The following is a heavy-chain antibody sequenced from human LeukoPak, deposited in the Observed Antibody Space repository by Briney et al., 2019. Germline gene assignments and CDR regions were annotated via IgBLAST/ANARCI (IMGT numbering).Heavy chain of an antibody. CDR3: ARVDVYEVGDY. CDR2: ISYDGSNK. J-gene: IGHJ4*02. CDR1: GFTFSSYA. V-gene: IGHV3-30-3*01. D-gene: IGHD5/OR15-5a*01. Sequence: GRSLRLSCAASGFTFSSYAMHWVRQAPGKGLEWVAVISYDGSNKYYADSVKGRFTISRDNSKNTLYLQMNSLRAEDTAVYYCARVDVYEVGDYWGQGTLVTVSS.